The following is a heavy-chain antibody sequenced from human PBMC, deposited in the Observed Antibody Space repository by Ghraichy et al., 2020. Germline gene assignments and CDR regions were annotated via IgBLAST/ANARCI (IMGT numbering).Heavy chain of an antibody. Sequence: GGSLRLSCAASGFTFSSYAMSWVRQAPGKGLEWVSAISGSGGSTYYADSVTVRFTIARDNSKNTLYLQMNRLRAEDTAVYYCAKLHSSSWYIGDYWGQGTLVTVSS. CDR2: ISGSGGST. D-gene: IGHD6-13*01. CDR3: AKLHSSSWYIGDY. J-gene: IGHJ4*02. CDR1: GFTFSSYA. V-gene: IGHV3-23*01.